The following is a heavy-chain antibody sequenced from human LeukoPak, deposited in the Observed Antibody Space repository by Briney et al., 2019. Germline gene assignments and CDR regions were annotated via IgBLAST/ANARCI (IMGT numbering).Heavy chain of an antibody. CDR2: IYYSGST. J-gene: IGHJ1*01. CDR1: GGSISGSSYY. CDR3: ARHTVYGSGSYLQYFQH. Sequence: PSETLSLTCTVSGGSISGSSYYWGWIRQPPGKGLEWIGSIYYSGSTYYNPSLKSRVTISVDTSKNQFSLKLSSVTAADTAVYYCARHTVYGSGSYLQYFQHWGQGTLVTVSS. D-gene: IGHD3-10*01. V-gene: IGHV4-39*01.